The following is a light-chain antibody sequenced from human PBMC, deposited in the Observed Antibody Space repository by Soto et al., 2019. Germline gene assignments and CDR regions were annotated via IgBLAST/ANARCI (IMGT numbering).Light chain of an antibody. CDR3: LQNHDYPRT. V-gene: IGKV1-6*01. CDR2: AAS. CDR1: QAIENN. Sequence: AIQMTQSPSSLSASVGDRVSIACRASQAIENNLGWFQQKPGKAPKLLNYAASTLHTGVPTRFSGSGSGTDFTLTISSLQPEDFAVYYCLQNHDYPRTFGQGTKLEIK. J-gene: IGKJ2*01.